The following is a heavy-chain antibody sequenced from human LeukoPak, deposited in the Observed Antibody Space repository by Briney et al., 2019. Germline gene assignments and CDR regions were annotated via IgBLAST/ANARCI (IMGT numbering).Heavy chain of an antibody. CDR3: ARDRRPGGYDSYYFDY. CDR1: GFTFSSYS. V-gene: IGHV3-21*01. CDR2: ISSSSSYV. Sequence: GGSLRLSCAAFGFTFSSYSMNWVRQAPGKGLEWVSSISSSSSYVYYADSVKGRFTISRDNAKNSLYLQMNSLRAEDTALYYCARDRRPGGYDSYYFDYWGQGTLVTVSS. D-gene: IGHD5-12*01. J-gene: IGHJ4*02.